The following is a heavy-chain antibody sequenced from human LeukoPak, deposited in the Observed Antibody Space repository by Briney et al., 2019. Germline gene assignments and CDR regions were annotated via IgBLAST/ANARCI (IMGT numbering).Heavy chain of an antibody. CDR3: ARVVDTAMVPGY. V-gene: IGHV3-23*01. D-gene: IGHD5-18*01. CDR1: GFTFSSYA. CDR2: ISGSGGST. Sequence: GGSLRLSCAASGFTFSSYAMSWVRQAPGKGLEWVSAISGSGGSTYYADSVKGRFTISRDNAKNTLYLQMNSLRAEDTAVYYCARVVDTAMVPGYWGQGTLVTVSS. J-gene: IGHJ4*02.